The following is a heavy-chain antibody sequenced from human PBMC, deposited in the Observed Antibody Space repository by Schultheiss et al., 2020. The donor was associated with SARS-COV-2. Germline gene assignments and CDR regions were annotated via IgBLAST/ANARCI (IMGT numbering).Heavy chain of an antibody. CDR2: IYPGDSDT. J-gene: IGHJ5*02. Sequence: GESLKISCKGSGYIFTSSWISWVRQMPGKGLEWMGIIYPGDSDTKYSPSFQGQVTISADKSISTAYLQWSSLKASDTAMYYCARPRHLSSGWYGGVDPWGQGTLVTVSS. CDR3: ARPRHLSSGWYGGVDP. V-gene: IGHV5-51*01. D-gene: IGHD6-19*01. CDR1: GYIFTSSW.